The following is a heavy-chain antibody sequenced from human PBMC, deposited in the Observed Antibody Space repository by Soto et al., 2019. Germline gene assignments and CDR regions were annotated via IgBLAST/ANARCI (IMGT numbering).Heavy chain of an antibody. CDR2: FIPILDMA. V-gene: IGHV1-69*02. J-gene: IGHJ4*02. D-gene: IGHD2-21*01. CDR3: AITYCRDNSCPRDFDF. Sequence: QVQVVQSGAEVKKPGSSVKVSCKPSGGTYNTCTVNWVRLAPGHGLEWMGRFIPILDMANYAQKFQDRVTITADRSTFTAYMELNSLTSDDTAVYYCAITYCRDNSCPRDFDFWGPGTRVTVSS. CDR1: GGTYNTCT.